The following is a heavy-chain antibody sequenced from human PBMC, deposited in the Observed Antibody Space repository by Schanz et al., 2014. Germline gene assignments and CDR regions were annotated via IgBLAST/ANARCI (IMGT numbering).Heavy chain of an antibody. Sequence: VQLVESGGGLVQPGGSLRLSCAASGFTFSSYGMHWVRQAPGKGLEWVAAMSYDGSIKYYGDSVKGRFTISRDNSKTTLYLHMNTLRSEDTAVYYCAKDSTRIDIVLVPTAIDYWGQGTLVTVSS. V-gene: IGHV3-30*02. CDR2: MSYDGSIK. CDR1: GFTFSSYG. J-gene: IGHJ4*02. D-gene: IGHD2-2*01. CDR3: AKDSTRIDIVLVPTAIDY.